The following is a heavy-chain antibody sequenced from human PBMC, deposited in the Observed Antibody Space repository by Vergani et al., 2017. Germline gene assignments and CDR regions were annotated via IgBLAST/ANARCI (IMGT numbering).Heavy chain of an antibody. CDR3: ARDSSQYSYGAPLDT. J-gene: IGHJ5*02. D-gene: IGHD5-18*01. Sequence: QVQLQESGPGLVKPSQTLSLTCTVSGASINNDFYYWHWIRQPAGKGLEWIGRIYVSGITDYNSSLQSRVSMSVDTSKNQFSLTLTSVTAADTAVYYCARDSSQYSYGAPLDTWGQGILINVAS. CDR2: IYVSGIT. V-gene: IGHV4-61*02. CDR1: GASINNDFYY.